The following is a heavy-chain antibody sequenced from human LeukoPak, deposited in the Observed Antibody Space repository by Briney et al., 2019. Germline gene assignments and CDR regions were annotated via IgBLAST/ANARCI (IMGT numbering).Heavy chain of an antibody. V-gene: IGHV1-46*01. CDR1: GYTFTSYY. CDR2: INTSGDIT. J-gene: IGHJ6*02. Sequence: ASVKVSCKASGYTFTSYYMHWVRQAPGQGLEWMGIINTSGDITNYAQKFRGRVTMTRVTSTSTVYMELSSLRSEDTAVYYCAREMRSVTTFNYYYGMDVWGQGTTVTVSS. D-gene: IGHD2/OR15-2a*01. CDR3: AREMRSVTTFNYYYGMDV.